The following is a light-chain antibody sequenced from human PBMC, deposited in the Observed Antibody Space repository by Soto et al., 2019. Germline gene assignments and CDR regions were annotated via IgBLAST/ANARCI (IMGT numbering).Light chain of an antibody. J-gene: IGKJ1*01. Sequence: DIQMAQSPSTLSASVGDRVTITCRASQSVSNWLAWYQQKPGKAPKILIYKASSLESGVPSRFSGSGSGTEFTLTISSLRPDDFATYYCQHYNGYRWTFGQGTQ. V-gene: IGKV1-5*03. CDR2: KAS. CDR1: QSVSNW. CDR3: QHYNGYRWT.